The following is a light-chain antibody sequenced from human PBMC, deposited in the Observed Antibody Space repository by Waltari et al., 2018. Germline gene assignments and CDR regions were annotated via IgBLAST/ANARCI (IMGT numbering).Light chain of an antibody. J-gene: IGKJ4*01. V-gene: IGKV4-1*01. CDR3: QQLNSYPLT. CDR1: QSVLNNSDKKNS. Sequence: DIVMTQSPDSLALSLGERASINCRSNQSVLNNSDKKNSLAWYQQKPGQPPRLLVYWASTRESGVPDRFSGSGSGTEFSLTISSLQPEDFATYYCQQLNSYPLTFGGGTKVEIK. CDR2: WAS.